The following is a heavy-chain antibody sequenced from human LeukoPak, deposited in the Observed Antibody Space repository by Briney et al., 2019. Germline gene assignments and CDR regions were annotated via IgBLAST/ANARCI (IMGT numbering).Heavy chain of an antibody. CDR2: ISAYNGNT. J-gene: IGHJ6*02. CDR1: GYPLQCLR. V-gene: IGHV1-18*01. Sequence: YRNASGYPLQCLRLRRVRPAPGQGLEWMGWISAYNGNTNYAQKLQGRVTMTTDTSTSTAYMELRSLRSDDTAVYYCAREYSMDVWGQGTTVTVSS. CDR3: AREYSMDV.